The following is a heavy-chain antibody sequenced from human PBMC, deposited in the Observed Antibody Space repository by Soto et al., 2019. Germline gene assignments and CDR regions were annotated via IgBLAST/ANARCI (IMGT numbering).Heavy chain of an antibody. Sequence: EMQLLESGGGLVQPGGSLRLSCAASGFPFSSFAMSWVRQAPGKGLELVSAIRGSGETTYYADSVKGRFTISRDNSKNTLYLQMNSLRAEDTAVFYCAKDGGGGFIAGIDSWGQGTLVTVAS. CDR2: IRGSGETT. CDR1: GFPFSSFA. D-gene: IGHD3-16*01. V-gene: IGHV3-23*01. CDR3: AKDGGGGFIAGIDS. J-gene: IGHJ4*02.